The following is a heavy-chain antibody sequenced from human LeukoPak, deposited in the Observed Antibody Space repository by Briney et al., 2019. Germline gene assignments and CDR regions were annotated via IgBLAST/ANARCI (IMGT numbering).Heavy chain of an antibody. CDR3: ARVSGYYYDSSGYPDV. CDR1: GGTFSSYA. V-gene: IGHV1-8*02. Sequence: GASVKVSCKASGGTFSSYAISWVRQATGQGLEWMGWMNPNSGNTGYAQKFQGRVTMTRNTSISTAYMELSSLRSEDTAVYYCARVSGYYYDSSGYPDVWGQGTTVTVSS. CDR2: MNPNSGNT. J-gene: IGHJ6*02. D-gene: IGHD3-22*01.